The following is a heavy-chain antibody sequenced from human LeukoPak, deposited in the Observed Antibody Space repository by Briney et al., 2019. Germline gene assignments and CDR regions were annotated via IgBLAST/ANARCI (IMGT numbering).Heavy chain of an antibody. D-gene: IGHD2-2*01. CDR1: GGTFSSYA. CDR2: IIPIFGTA. V-gene: IGHV1-69*01. Sequence: GASVKVSCKASGGTFSSYAISLVRQAPGQGLEWMGGIIPIFGTANYAQKFQGRVTITADESTSTAYMELSSLRSEDTAVYYCARVKARDCSSTSCYQYYYYYMDVWGKGTTVTVSS. CDR3: ARVKARDCSSTSCYQYYYYYMDV. J-gene: IGHJ6*03.